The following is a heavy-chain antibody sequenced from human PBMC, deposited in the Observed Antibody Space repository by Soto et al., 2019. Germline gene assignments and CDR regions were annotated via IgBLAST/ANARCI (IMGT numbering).Heavy chain of an antibody. CDR2: INHSGST. J-gene: IGHJ4*02. CDR1: GGSFSGYY. V-gene: IGHV4-34*01. CDR3: ARVVVHYDILTGYYNVIGYFDY. D-gene: IGHD3-9*01. Sequence: PSETLSLTCAVYGGSFSGYYWSWIRQPPGKGLEWIGEINHSGSTNYNPSLKSRVTISVDTSKNQFSLKLSSVTAADTAVYYCARVVVHYDILTGYYNVIGYFDYWGQGTLVTVSS.